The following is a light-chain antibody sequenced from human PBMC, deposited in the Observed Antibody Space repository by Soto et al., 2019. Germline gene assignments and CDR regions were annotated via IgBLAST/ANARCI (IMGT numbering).Light chain of an antibody. CDR1: SSDVGGYNY. CDR2: EVS. J-gene: IGLJ1*01. V-gene: IGLV2-8*01. CDR3: SSYVGSNNFV. Sequence: SVLTQPPSASGAPGQSVTISCTGTSSDVGGYNYVSWYQQHPGKAPKLIIYEVSKRPSGVPDRFSGSKSGNTASLTVSGLQAEDEADYYCSSYVGSNNFVFGTGTKVTVL.